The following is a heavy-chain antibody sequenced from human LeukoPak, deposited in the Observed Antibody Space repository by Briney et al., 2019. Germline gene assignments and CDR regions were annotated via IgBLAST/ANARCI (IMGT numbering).Heavy chain of an antibody. J-gene: IGHJ4*02. CDR1: GLSFSSYA. V-gene: IGHV3-23*01. D-gene: IGHD6-19*01. CDR3: AKCSFTSVADLDH. CDR2: ISGTDGWT. Sequence: PGGSLRLSCAASGLSFSSYAMSWVRQAPGKGLEWVSTISGTDGWTYYADSVKGRFTISRDNSHNTLYLQMNSLRAEDTAIYYCAKCSFTSVADLDHWGQGTLVTVSS.